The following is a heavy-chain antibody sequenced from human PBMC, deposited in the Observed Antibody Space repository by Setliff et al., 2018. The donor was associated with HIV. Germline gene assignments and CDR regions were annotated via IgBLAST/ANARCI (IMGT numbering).Heavy chain of an antibody. CDR1: GGSISSHY. CDR2: IYYSGST. D-gene: IGHD3-22*01. V-gene: IGHV4-59*11. CDR3: ASPYYYDSLHFHH. Sequence: PSETLSLTCTVSGGSISSHYWSWIRQPPGKGLEWIGYIYYSGSTNYNPSLKSRVTMSVDTSKNQFSLNLSSVPAADTAVYYCASPYYYDSLHFHHWGQGTLVTVSS. J-gene: IGHJ1*01.